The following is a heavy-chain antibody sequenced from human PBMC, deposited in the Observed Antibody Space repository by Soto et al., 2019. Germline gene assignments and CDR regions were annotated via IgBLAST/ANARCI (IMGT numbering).Heavy chain of an antibody. V-gene: IGHV4-59*12. Sequence: ASETLSLTCTVSGGSMSPYYWSWIRQAPGVGLEWIAYVYYSGYTHYNPSLKSRVTISVDTSKNQFSLKLTSVTAADTALYYCARTSTSGTRFDYWGQGSLVTVSS. J-gene: IGHJ4*02. CDR1: GGSMSPYY. D-gene: IGHD1-1*01. CDR2: VYYSGYT. CDR3: ARTSTSGTRFDY.